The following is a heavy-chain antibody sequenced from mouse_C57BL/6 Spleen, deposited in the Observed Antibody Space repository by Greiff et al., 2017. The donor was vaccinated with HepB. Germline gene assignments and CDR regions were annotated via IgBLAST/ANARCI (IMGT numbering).Heavy chain of an antibody. Sequence: VQLQQSGTELVKPGASVKLSCKASGYTFTSYWMHWVKQRPGQGLEWIGNINPSNGGTNYNEKFKSKATLTVDKSSSTAYMQLSSLTSEDSAVYYCARIFFYYSGSSPYFDYWGQSTTLTVSS. CDR2: INPSNGGT. CDR1: GYTFTSYW. V-gene: IGHV1-53*01. D-gene: IGHD1-1*01. CDR3: ARIFFYYSGSSPYFDY. J-gene: IGHJ2*01.